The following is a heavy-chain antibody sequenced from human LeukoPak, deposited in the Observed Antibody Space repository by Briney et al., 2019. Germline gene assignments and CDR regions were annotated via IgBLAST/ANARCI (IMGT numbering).Heavy chain of an antibody. CDR3: ARAESSSWGPTKNYYYMDV. V-gene: IGHV4-4*07. Sequence: SETLSLTCTVSGGSIRSYYWSWIRQPAGKGLEWIGRIYTSGSTNYNPSLKSRVTMSVDTSKNQFSLKLSSVTAADTAVYYCARAESSSWGPTKNYYYMDVWGKGTTVTVSS. CDR2: IYTSGST. J-gene: IGHJ6*03. CDR1: GGSIRSYY. D-gene: IGHD6-13*01.